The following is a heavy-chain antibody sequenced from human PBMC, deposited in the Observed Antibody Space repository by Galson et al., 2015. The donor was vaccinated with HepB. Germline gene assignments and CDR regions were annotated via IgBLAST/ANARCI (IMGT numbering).Heavy chain of an antibody. D-gene: IGHD5-18*01. Sequence: SLRLSCAASGFTFSSYAMHWVRQAPGKGLEWVAVISYDGSNKYYADSVKGRFTIARDNSKNTLYLQMNSLRAEDTAVYYCARDKLWLGVFDYWGQGTLVTVSS. CDR1: GFTFSSYA. CDR3: ARDKLWLGVFDY. J-gene: IGHJ4*02. CDR2: ISYDGSNK. V-gene: IGHV3-30-3*01.